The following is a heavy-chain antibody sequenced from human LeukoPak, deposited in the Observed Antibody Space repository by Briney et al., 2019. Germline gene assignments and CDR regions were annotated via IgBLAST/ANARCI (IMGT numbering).Heavy chain of an antibody. CDR3: ASLTYYYDSSGYYKDYYYYYMDV. CDR2: INHRGST. CDR1: GGSFSGYY. J-gene: IGHJ6*03. D-gene: IGHD3-22*01. V-gene: IGHV4-34*01. Sequence: SETLSLTCAVYGGSFSGYYWSWIRQPPGKGLEWIGEINHRGSTNYNPSLKSRVTISVDTSKNQFSLKLSSVTAADTAVYYCASLTYYYDSSGYYKDYYYYYMDVWGKGTTVTVSS.